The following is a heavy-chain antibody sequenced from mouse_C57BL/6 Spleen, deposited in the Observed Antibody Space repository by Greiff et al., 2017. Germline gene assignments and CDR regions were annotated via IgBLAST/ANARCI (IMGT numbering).Heavy chain of an antibody. Sequence: EVQRVESGGGLVKPGGSLKLSCAASGFTFSSYAMSWVRQTPEKRLEWVATISDGGSYTYYPDNVKGRFTISRDNAKNNLYLQMSNLKSEDTAMYYCARDRGYDGLWYFDVWGTGTTVTVSS. D-gene: IGHD2-3*01. J-gene: IGHJ1*03. V-gene: IGHV5-4*01. CDR3: ARDRGYDGLWYFDV. CDR1: GFTFSSYA. CDR2: ISDGGSYT.